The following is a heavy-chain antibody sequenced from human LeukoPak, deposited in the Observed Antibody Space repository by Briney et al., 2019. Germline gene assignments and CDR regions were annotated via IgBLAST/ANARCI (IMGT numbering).Heavy chain of an antibody. CDR2: ISGSGGST. D-gene: IGHD6-19*01. J-gene: IGHJ4*02. CDR3: ARASSGWYYFDY. V-gene: IGHV3-23*01. CDR1: GFTFSSYA. Sequence: PGGSLRLSCAASGFTFSSYAMSWVRQAPGKGLEWVSAISGSGGSTYYADSVKGRFTISRDNAKNSLYLQMNSLRAEDTAVYYCARASSGWYYFDYWGQGTLVTVPS.